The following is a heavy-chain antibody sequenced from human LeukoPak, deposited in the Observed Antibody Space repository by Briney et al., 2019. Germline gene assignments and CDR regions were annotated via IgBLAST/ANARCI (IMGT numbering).Heavy chain of an antibody. D-gene: IGHD6-19*01. V-gene: IGHV3-23*01. J-gene: IGHJ4*02. CDR3: AKAGDSSGWYFDY. Sequence: PGGSLRLSCAASGFTFSSYAMSWVRQAPGKGLEWVSAISGSGGSTYYADSVKGRFTISRDNSRNTLYLQMNSLRAEDTAIYYCAKAGDSSGWYFDYWGQGILVTVSS. CDR1: GFTFSSYA. CDR2: ISGSGGST.